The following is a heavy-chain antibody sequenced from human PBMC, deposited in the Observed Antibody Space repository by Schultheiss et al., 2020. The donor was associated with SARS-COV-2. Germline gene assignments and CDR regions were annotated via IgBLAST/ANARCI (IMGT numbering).Heavy chain of an antibody. CDR1: GYSFTSYW. CDR2: IYPGDSDT. J-gene: IGHJ5*02. V-gene: IGHV5-51*01. D-gene: IGHD1-1*01. CDR3: ARRFRNDKEGWFDP. Sequence: GGSLRLSCKGSGYSFTSYWIGWVRQMPGKGLEWMGIIYPGDSDTRYSPSFQGQVTISADKSISTAYLQWSSLKASDTAMYYCARRFRNDKEGWFDPWGQGTLVTVSS.